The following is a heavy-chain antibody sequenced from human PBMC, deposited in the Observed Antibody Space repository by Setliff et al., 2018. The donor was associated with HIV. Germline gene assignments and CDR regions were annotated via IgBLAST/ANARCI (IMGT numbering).Heavy chain of an antibody. CDR3: TRHILAYCAGDCYPLDY. V-gene: IGHV5-51*01. D-gene: IGHD2-21*02. J-gene: IGHJ4*02. CDR2: IYPGDSHT. CDR1: GYSFTSYW. Sequence: PGESLKISCKGSGYSFTSYWIAWVRQVPGKGLEWMGIIYPGDSHTRYSPSFQGQVTFSADKSISTAYLQWSSLKASDTAIYYCTRHILAYCAGDCYPLDYWGQGTLVTAPQ.